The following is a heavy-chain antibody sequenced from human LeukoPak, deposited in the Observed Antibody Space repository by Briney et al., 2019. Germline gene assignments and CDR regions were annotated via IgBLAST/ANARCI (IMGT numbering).Heavy chain of an antibody. Sequence: GGSLRLSCAASGFIFSNYWMSRVRQAPGEGLEWVANIKEDGSEKYYVDSVRGRFTISRDNAKNSLSLQMNSLRAEDTAVYYCVRYTRRYPFDYWGQGTLVTVSS. CDR2: IKEDGSEK. D-gene: IGHD2-2*02. CDR1: GFIFSNYW. V-gene: IGHV3-7*04. J-gene: IGHJ4*02. CDR3: VRYTRRYPFDY.